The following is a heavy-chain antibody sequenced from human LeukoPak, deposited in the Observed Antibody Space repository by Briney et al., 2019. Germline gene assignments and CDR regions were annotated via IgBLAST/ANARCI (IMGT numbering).Heavy chain of an antibody. Sequence: SETLSLTCAVYGGSFSGYYWSWIRQPPGKGLEWIGEINHSGSTNYNPSLKSRVTISVDTSKSQFSLKLSSVTAADTAVYYCARDGRIQLWSRFDPWGQGTLVTVSS. J-gene: IGHJ5*02. CDR2: INHSGST. CDR3: ARDGRIQLWSRFDP. V-gene: IGHV4-34*01. CDR1: GGSFSGYY. D-gene: IGHD5-18*01.